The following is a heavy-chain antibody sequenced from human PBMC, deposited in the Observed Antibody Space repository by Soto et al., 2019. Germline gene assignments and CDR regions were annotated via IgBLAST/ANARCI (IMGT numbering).Heavy chain of an antibody. CDR1: DYSISSSIW. CDR2: IHYSGST. Sequence: SETLSLTCAVSDYSISSSIWWGWIRQPPGKGLEWIGYIHYSGSTYYNPSLKSRVTMSVDTSKNQISLKVSSVTAVDTAVYYCARTQSSGWSLDYWGQGTLVTVSS. CDR3: ARTQSSGWSLDY. J-gene: IGHJ4*02. V-gene: IGHV4-28*01. D-gene: IGHD6-19*01.